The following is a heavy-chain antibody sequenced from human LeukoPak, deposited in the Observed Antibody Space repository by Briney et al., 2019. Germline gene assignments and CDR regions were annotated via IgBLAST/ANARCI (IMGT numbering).Heavy chain of an antibody. D-gene: IGHD3-22*01. Sequence: SETLPLTCTVSGGSISSGSYYWSWIRQPAGRGLEWIGRIYTSGSTNYNPSLKSRVTISVDTSKNQFSLKLSSVTAADTAVYYCARGMGDSSGYYYGYYFDYWGQGTLVTVSS. CDR1: GGSISSGSYY. CDR2: IYTSGST. J-gene: IGHJ4*02. V-gene: IGHV4-61*02. CDR3: ARGMGDSSGYYYGYYFDY.